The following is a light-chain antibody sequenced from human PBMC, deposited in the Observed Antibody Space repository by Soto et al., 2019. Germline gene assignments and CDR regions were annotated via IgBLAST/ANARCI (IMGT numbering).Light chain of an antibody. CDR2: DAS. Sequence: DIQMTQSPSTLSASVGDRVTITCRASQSISSWLAWYQQKPGKAPKLLIYDASSLEIGVPSRFSGSGSGTEFTLTISSLQPDDFATYYCQKYNSYPWTFGKGPKVEIK. CDR1: QSISSW. J-gene: IGKJ1*01. V-gene: IGKV1-5*01. CDR3: QKYNSYPWT.